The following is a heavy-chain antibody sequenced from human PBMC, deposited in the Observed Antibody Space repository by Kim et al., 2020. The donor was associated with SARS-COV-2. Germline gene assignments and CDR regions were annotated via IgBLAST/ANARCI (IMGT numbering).Heavy chain of an antibody. Sequence: GGSLRLFCVASGFTFSDYAMSWVRQAPGKGLEWLAALSGSGHTTYYPDSEKGRFTISRDNSKNTLFLQVNSLRVDDTAVYFCAREGNIVATTDAFDLWG. D-gene: IGHD5-12*01. J-gene: IGHJ3*01. V-gene: IGHV3-23*01. CDR1: GFTFSDYA. CDR3: AREGNIVATTDAFDL. CDR2: LSGSGHTT.